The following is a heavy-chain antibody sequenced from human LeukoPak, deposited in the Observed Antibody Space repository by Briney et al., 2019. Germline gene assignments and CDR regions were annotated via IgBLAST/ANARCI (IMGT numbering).Heavy chain of an antibody. CDR1: GYSFTSYW. J-gene: IGHJ4*02. CDR3: ARHNNWAFDY. Sequence: GESLKISCKGSGYSFTSYWIGWVRQTSGKGLEWMAIIHPNDASTIYSPSFQGQVTISADRSITTAYLQWNTLQASDTAIYYCARHNNWAFDYWDRGTLLTVSS. V-gene: IGHV5-51*01. CDR2: IHPNDAST. D-gene: IGHD1-20*01.